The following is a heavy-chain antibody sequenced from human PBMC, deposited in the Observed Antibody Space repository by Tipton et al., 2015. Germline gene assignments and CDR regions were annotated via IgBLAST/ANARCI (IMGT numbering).Heavy chain of an antibody. CDR3: ARGPWKTFDY. CDR2: INHSGST. J-gene: IGHJ4*02. Sequence: TLSLTCAVYGGSFSGYYWNWIRQPPGKGLEWIGEINHSGSTNYNPSLKSRVTISVDTSKNQFSLKLSSVTAADTALYYCARGPWKTFDYWGQGTLVTVSS. D-gene: IGHD1-1*01. V-gene: IGHV4-34*01. CDR1: GGSFSGYY.